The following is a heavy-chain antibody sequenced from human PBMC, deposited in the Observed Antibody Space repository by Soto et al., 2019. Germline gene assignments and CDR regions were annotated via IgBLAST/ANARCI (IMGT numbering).Heavy chain of an antibody. V-gene: IGHV5-10-1*01. D-gene: IGHD5-12*01. CDR1: GYSFTSYW. Sequence: HGESLKISCKGSGYSFTSYWISWVRQMPGKGLGWMGRIDPSDPYTNYSPSFQGHVTISADKSISTAYLQWSSLKASDTAMYYCAIHSTGYEDSWGQGTLVTVSS. J-gene: IGHJ5*02. CDR2: IDPSDPYT. CDR3: AIHSTGYEDS.